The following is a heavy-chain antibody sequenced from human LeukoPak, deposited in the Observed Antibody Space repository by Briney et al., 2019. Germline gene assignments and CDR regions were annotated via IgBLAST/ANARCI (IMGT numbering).Heavy chain of an antibody. CDR1: GFTFSSYS. CDR3: AKEITVTMTGNAYDI. J-gene: IGHJ3*02. D-gene: IGHD4-17*01. V-gene: IGHV3-23*01. CDR2: ISGSGGST. Sequence: PGGSLRLSCAASGFTFSSYSMNWVRQAPGKGLEWVSGISGSGGSTYYADSVKGRFTLSRDNSKNTLYLQMNSLRAEDTAVYYCAKEITVTMTGNAYDIWGQGTLVTVSS.